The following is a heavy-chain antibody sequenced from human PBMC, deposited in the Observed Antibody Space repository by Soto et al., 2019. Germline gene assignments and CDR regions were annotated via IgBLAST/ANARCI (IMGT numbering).Heavy chain of an antibody. J-gene: IGHJ6*02. CDR2: INPNSGST. D-gene: IGHD3-22*01. V-gene: IGHV1-46*01. CDR3: AATDSSGYSQYYYYYGMDV. CDR1: GYTFTGYY. Sequence: ASVKVSCKASGYTFTGYYMHWVRQAPGQGLEWMGWINPNSGSTSYAQKFQGRVTMTRDTSTSTVYMELSSLRSEDTAVYYCAATDSSGYSQYYYYYGMDVWGQGTTVTVSS.